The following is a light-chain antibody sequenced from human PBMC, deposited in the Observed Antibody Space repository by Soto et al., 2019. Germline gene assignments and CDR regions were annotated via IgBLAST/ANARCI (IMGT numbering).Light chain of an antibody. CDR1: QSVLYSSKSKNF. J-gene: IGKJ1*01. Sequence: DVVMTQSPDSLAVSLGERATINCKSSQSVLYSSKSKNFLAWYQQKPGQPPGLLIYWASTRESGVPDRFSGSGSGTDFTLTISSLQAEDVAVYYCQQHYDTPWTFGQGTKVEI. V-gene: IGKV4-1*01. CDR2: WAS. CDR3: QQHYDTPWT.